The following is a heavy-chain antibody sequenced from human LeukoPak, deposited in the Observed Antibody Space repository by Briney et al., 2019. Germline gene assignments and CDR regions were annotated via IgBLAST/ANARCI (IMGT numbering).Heavy chain of an antibody. CDR1: GYTFTSYD. CDR3: ARAKPKNMVRGLIMRRESRYYFDY. V-gene: IGHV1-8*01. D-gene: IGHD3-10*01. J-gene: IGHJ4*02. Sequence: ASVKVSCKASGYTFTSYDINWVRQAPGQGLEWMGWMNPNSGNTDYAQKFQGRVTMTRNTSISTAYMELSSLRSEDTAVYYCARAKPKNMVRGLIMRRESRYYFDYWGQGTLVTVSS. CDR2: MNPNSGNT.